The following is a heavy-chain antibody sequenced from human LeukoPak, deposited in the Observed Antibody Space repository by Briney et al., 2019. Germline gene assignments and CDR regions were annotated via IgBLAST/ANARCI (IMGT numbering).Heavy chain of an antibody. CDR2: TGTTGDT. CDR1: GFTFSSYD. Sequence: GGSLRLSCAASGFTFSSYDMHWVRQATGKGLEWVSGTGTTGDTYYPGSVKGRFTISRDNAKNTLYLHMNSLRGEDAAMYYCARGRCIDPTCVEYFQLWGQGTLVTVSS. J-gene: IGHJ1*01. CDR3: ARGRCIDPTCVEYFQL. V-gene: IGHV3-13*01. D-gene: IGHD3-9*01.